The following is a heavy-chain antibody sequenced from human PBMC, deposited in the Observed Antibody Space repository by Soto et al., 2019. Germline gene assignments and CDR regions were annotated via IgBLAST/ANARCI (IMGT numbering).Heavy chain of an antibody. V-gene: IGHV1-69*13. J-gene: IGHJ6*02. CDR2: IIPIFGTA. Sequence: SVKVSCKAPGGTFSSYAISWVRQAPGQGLEWMGGIIPIFGTANYAQKFQGRVTITADESTSTAYMELSSLRSEDTAVYYCASRDGYNLDPYGMDVWGQGTTVTVSS. D-gene: IGHD5-12*01. CDR1: GGTFSSYA. CDR3: ASRDGYNLDPYGMDV.